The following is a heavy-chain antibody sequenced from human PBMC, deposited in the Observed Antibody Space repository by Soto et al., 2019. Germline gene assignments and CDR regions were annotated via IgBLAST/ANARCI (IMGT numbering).Heavy chain of an antibody. CDR3: ATTHQSDYYDSSSLNYYYYGMAV. V-gene: IGHV5-51*01. CDR2: IYPVDSDT. CDR1: GYSFTSAL. Sequence: GESLKISCKGSGYSFTSALIGWGRQIPGKGLELRGIIYPVDSDTQYTPYFKGKVTISADKSIRPAYLQWSRLTASDTAMYYCATTHQSDYYDSSSLNYYYYGMAVWGQGTTATVSS. J-gene: IGHJ6*02. D-gene: IGHD3-22*01.